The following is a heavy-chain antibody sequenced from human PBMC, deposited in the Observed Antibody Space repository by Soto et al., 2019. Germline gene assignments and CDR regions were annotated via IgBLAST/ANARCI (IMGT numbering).Heavy chain of an antibody. CDR3: TTSVPPFSFGAALDMDV. Sequence: EVQLVESGGGLVKPGGSLRLSCAASGFTFSNAWMNWVRQAPGMGLEWVGRIKSKTDGGTTDYAAPVKGRFTISRDDSKNTLYLQMNSLKTEDTAVYYCTTSVPPFSFGAALDMDVWGQGTTVTVSS. V-gene: IGHV3-15*07. CDR2: IKSKTDGGTT. D-gene: IGHD3-10*01. CDR1: GFTFSNAW. J-gene: IGHJ6*02.